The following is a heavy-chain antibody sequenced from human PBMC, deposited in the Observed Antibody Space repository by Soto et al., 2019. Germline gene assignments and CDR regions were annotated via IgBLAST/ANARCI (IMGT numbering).Heavy chain of an antibody. CDR3: AKDTALTIS. CDR1: GFAFNSYW. D-gene: IGHD3-10*01. Sequence: EVQLVESGGGLVQPGGSLRLSCASSGFAFNSYWMSWVRQAPVKGLEGVANINQGGSEIYYVDYVKGRFTISRDNAKKSLYLEMNSLRDEDPALYYCAKDTALTISWVQGTLGTVS. V-gene: IGHV3-7*01. CDR2: INQGGSEI. J-gene: IGHJ5*02.